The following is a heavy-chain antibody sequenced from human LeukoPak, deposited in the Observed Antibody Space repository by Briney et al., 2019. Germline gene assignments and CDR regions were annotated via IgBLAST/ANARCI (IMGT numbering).Heavy chain of an antibody. CDR2: INHSGST. J-gene: IGHJ5*02. CDR1: GGSFSGYY. V-gene: IGHV4-34*01. CDR3: ARLFRAPNYDSSGYFQRGRNWFDP. Sequence: TSETLSLTCAVYGGSFSGYYWSWIRQPPGKGLEWIGEINHSGSTNYNPSLKSRVTISVDTSKNQFSLKLSSVTAADTAVYYCARLFRAPNYDSSGYFQRGRNWFDPWGQGTLVTVSS. D-gene: IGHD3-22*01.